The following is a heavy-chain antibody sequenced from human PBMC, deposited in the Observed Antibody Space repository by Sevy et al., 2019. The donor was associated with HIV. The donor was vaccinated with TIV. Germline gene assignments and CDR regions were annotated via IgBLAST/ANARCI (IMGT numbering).Heavy chain of an antibody. CDR3: ARDPGRTGYCIITSYGLFDY. V-gene: IGHV3-33*01. CDR1: GFTFSSYG. J-gene: IGHJ4*02. Sequence: GGSLRLSCAAAGFTFSSYGMHWVRQAPGKGLEWVAVIWYDGSNKYYADSVKGRFTISRANSKNTLYRQMNSVIAEDRAVYSCARDPGRTGYCIITSYGLFDYWGQGTLVTVSS. D-gene: IGHD2-2*03. CDR2: IWYDGSNK.